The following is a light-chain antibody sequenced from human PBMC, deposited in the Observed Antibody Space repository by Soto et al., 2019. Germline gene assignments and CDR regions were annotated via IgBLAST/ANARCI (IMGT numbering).Light chain of an antibody. J-gene: IGLJ3*02. CDR3: TSYVGNDIWV. Sequence: QSVLTQPPSASGSPGQSVTISCTGTSSDVGAYKYVSWYQQYPGKAPKLMIYEVTKRPSGVPDRFSGSKSGNTASLTVSGPQAEDEADYYCTSYVGNDIWVFGGGTQLTVL. CDR2: EVT. V-gene: IGLV2-8*01. CDR1: SSDVGAYKY.